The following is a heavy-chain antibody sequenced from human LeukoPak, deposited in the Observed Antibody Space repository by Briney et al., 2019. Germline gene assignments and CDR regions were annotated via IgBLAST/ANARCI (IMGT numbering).Heavy chain of an antibody. D-gene: IGHD6-13*01. CDR1: GFTFSSYA. Sequence: GGSLRLSCAASGFTFSSYAMIWVRQAPGKGLEWVSAISGSGGDTYYADSVKGRFTIFRDNSKNTVYLRMNSLRAEDTAVYYCAKDSSIAAASTFDPWGQGTLVTVSS. CDR2: ISGSGGDT. J-gene: IGHJ5*02. CDR3: AKDSSIAAASTFDP. V-gene: IGHV3-23*01.